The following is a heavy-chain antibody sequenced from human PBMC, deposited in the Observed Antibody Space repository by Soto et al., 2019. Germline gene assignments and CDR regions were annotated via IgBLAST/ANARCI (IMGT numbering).Heavy chain of an antibody. D-gene: IGHD6-13*01. CDR1: GESFSGYY. Sequence: QVQLQQWGAGLLKPSETLSLTCAVYGESFSGYYWSWIRQPPGKGLEWIGEINDSGSTNYNPSLKSRVTISVATSKNQFSLKLSSVTAADTAVYYCARGRRGNIAAAGTGWFDPWGQGTLVTVSS. CDR3: ARGRRGNIAAAGTGWFDP. CDR2: INDSGST. J-gene: IGHJ5*02. V-gene: IGHV4-34*01.